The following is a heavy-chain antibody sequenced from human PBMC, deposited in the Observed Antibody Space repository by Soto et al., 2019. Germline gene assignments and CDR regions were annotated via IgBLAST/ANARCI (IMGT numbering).Heavy chain of an antibody. J-gene: IGHJ6*02. Sequence: QVPLVQSGAEVKKPGASVKVSCEASGYTFTSYGISWVRQAPGQGLEGMGWISAYNGNTDYAQKLQGRVTMTTDTSTRTAYMELRSLRSDDPAVYYCARDPGIAAADDYYYGMDVWGQGTTVTVSS. CDR3: ARDPGIAAADDYYYGMDV. D-gene: IGHD6-13*01. CDR2: ISAYNGNT. V-gene: IGHV1-18*01. CDR1: GYTFTSYG.